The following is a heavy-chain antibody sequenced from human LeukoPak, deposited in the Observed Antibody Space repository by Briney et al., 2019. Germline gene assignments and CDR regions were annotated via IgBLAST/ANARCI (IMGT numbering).Heavy chain of an antibody. CDR3: AGRRSSWYR. D-gene: IGHD6-13*01. J-gene: IGHJ5*02. CDR1: GGSFSGYY. Sequence: SETLSLTCAVYGGSFSGYYWSWIRHPPGKALVYVGEINHSGSTNYNRATKSRVTITVDTSKNQCSLKLSSVTAADTAVYYCAGRRSSWYRWGQGTLVTVSS. CDR2: INHSGST. V-gene: IGHV4-34*01.